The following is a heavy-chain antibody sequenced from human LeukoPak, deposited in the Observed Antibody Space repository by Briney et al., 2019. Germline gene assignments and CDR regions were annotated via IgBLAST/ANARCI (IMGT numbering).Heavy chain of an antibody. CDR1: GGSITSSSHY. Sequence: SETLSLTCIVSGGSITSSSHYWGWIRQPPGKGLEWIGSIFHSGITYYHPSLKNRVTISVDTSKNQFSLKLSSVTAADTAVYYCSRALNNWNYVHDAFDIWGQGTMVTVSS. V-gene: IGHV4-39*07. D-gene: IGHD1-7*01. J-gene: IGHJ3*02. CDR3: SRALNNWNYVHDAFDI. CDR2: IFHSGIT.